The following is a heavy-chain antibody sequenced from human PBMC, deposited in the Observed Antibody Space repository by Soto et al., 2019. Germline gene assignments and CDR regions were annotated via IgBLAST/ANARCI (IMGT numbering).Heavy chain of an antibody. CDR3: ARARRSAAYYDFWSGFYGMGV. D-gene: IGHD3-3*01. CDR1: GGSISSGGYY. V-gene: IGHV4-31*02. J-gene: IGHJ6*02. CDR2: IYYSGST. Sequence: PSETLSLTXTVSGGSISSGGYYWSWIRQHPGKGLEWIGYIYYSGSTYYNPSLKSRVTISVDTSKNQFSLKLSSVTAADTAVYYCARARRSAAYYDFWSGFYGMGVWGQGTTVTVSS.